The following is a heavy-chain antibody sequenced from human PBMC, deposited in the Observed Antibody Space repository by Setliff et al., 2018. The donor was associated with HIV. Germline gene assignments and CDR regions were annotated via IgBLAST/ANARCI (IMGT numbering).Heavy chain of an antibody. Sequence: GESLKISCRGFGYSFGDYWIGWVRQKPGKGLEWMGIIFPADSDTRVSPSFQGQVSISADRSTYAAFLQWTSLKASDTGMYFCARHRVDTSMLVVKSPGAFDLWGQGTLV. D-gene: IGHD3-22*01. CDR2: IFPADSDT. V-gene: IGHV5-51*01. CDR1: GYSFGDYW. CDR3: ARHRVDTSMLVVKSPGAFDL. J-gene: IGHJ3*01.